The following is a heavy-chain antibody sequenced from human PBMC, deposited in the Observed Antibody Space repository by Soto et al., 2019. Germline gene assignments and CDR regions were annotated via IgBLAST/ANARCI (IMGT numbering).Heavy chain of an antibody. Sequence: EVPLVESGGGWIQPGGSLRLSCTASGLSVRNNYMSWVRQAPGMGLEWVSVIYNDGTTYYADSVKSRFTISRGTSKKTLSPQFDSLRAEDTAVYYGERPLPSGRNYGMDVWGQGTTVSVSS. V-gene: IGHV3-53*01. CDR1: GLSVRNNY. CDR2: IYNDGTT. J-gene: IGHJ6*02. D-gene: IGHD3-10*01. CDR3: ERPLPSGRNYGMDV.